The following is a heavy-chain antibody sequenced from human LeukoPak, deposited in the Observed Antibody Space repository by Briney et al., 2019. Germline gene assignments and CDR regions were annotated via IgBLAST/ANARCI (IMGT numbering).Heavy chain of an antibody. D-gene: IGHD6-13*01. CDR1: GYSFTSYW. Sequence: GESLKISCKGSGYSFTSYWIGWARQMPGKGLEWMGIIYPGDSDTRYSPSFQGQVTISADKSISTAYLQWSSLKASDTAMYYCARQAIAAAGPRGAFDIWGQGTMVTVSS. J-gene: IGHJ3*02. V-gene: IGHV5-51*01. CDR3: ARQAIAAAGPRGAFDI. CDR2: IYPGDSDT.